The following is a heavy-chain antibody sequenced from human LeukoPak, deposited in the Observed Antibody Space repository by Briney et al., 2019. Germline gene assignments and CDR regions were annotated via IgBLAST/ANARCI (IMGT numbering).Heavy chain of an antibody. CDR1: GYTFTGYY. D-gene: IGHD3-3*01. CDR2: INPNSGGT. CDR3: ARDWEYYDFWSGYNWFDP. Sequence: ASVKVSCKASGYTFTGYYMHWVRQAPGQGLEWMGWINPNSGGTNYAQKFQGWVTMTRDTSISTAYMELSRLRSDDTAVYYCARDWEYYDFWSGYNWFDPWGQGTLVTVSS. V-gene: IGHV1-2*04. J-gene: IGHJ5*02.